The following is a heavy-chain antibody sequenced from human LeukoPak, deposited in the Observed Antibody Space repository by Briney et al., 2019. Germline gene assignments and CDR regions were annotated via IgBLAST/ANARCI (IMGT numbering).Heavy chain of an antibody. D-gene: IGHD5-18*01. V-gene: IGHV3-7*01. CDR2: IKQDGSEK. Sequence: GGSLRLSCAASGFTFSSYWMSWVRQAPGRGLEWVANIKQDGSEKYYVDSVKGRFTISRDNAKNSLYLQMNSLRAEDTAVYYCACPLDTAMLPDYWGQGTLVTVSS. J-gene: IGHJ4*02. CDR1: GFTFSSYW. CDR3: ACPLDTAMLPDY.